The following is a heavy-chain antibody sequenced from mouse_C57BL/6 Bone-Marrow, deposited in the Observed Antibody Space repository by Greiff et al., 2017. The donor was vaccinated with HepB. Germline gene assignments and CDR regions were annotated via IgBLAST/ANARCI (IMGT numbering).Heavy chain of an antibody. Sequence: VQRVESGPGLVQPSQSLSITCTVSGFSLTSYGVHWVRQPPAKGLEWLGVIGSGGSTDYNAAFISRLSISKDNSKSQVFFKMNSLQADDTAIYYCAKSYYYGSSYENYYAMDYWGQGTSVTVSS. V-gene: IGHV2-4*01. J-gene: IGHJ4*01. D-gene: IGHD1-1*01. CDR2: IGSGGST. CDR1: GFSLTSYG. CDR3: AKSYYYGSSYENYYAMDY.